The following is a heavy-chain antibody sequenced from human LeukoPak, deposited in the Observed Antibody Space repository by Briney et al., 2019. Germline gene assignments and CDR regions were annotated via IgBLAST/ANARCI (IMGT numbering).Heavy chain of an antibody. CDR1: GFTFSSYS. D-gene: IGHD1-26*01. CDR3: ARVFRYSGSYLGLNGMDV. Sequence: PGGSLRLSCATSGFTFSSYSMNWVRQAPGKGLEWVSSISSSSSYIYYAVSVKGRFTISRDNAKNSLYLQMNSLRAEDTAVYYCARVFRYSGSYLGLNGMDVWGQGTTVTVSS. V-gene: IGHV3-21*01. J-gene: IGHJ6*02. CDR2: ISSSSSYI.